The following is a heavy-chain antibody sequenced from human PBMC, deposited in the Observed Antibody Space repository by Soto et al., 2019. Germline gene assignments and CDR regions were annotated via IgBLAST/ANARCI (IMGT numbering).Heavy chain of an antibody. CDR3: ARAPQRRGYGRQLFDP. Sequence: PGGSLRLSCAASGFRFSNYGMHWVRQPPGKGLEWVAVIWDDGSNKYYEDSVEGRFTISRDNSRNILYLELNSLRVEDTAVYYCARAPQRRGYGRQLFDPSGQGTLVTVSS. J-gene: IGHJ5*02. V-gene: IGHV3-33*01. CDR1: GFRFSNYG. CDR2: IWDDGSNK. D-gene: IGHD5-12*01.